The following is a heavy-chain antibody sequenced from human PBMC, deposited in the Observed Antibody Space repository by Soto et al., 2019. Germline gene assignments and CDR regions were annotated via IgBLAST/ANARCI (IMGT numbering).Heavy chain of an antibody. J-gene: IGHJ4*02. V-gene: IGHV4-61*01. CDR3: VRGFCSDTDCRYTPQRGNFDY. D-gene: IGHD2-15*01. CDR2: IYYSGST. CDR1: GASVRSGNSY. Sequence: QVQLQESGPGLVEPSETLSLTCTVSGASVRSGNSYWSWIRQPPGKGLDYIGYIYYSGSTNKNPSLQSRVTISIDTSKKQFSLRLMSVPAADTAVYYCVRGFCSDTDCRYTPQRGNFDYWGPGILVTVSS.